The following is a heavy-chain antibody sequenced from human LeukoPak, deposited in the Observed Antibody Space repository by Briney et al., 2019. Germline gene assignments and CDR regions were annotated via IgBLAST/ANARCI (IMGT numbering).Heavy chain of an antibody. J-gene: IGHJ4*02. CDR2: ISAYNGNT. Sequence: GASVKVSCKASGYTFTSYGISWVRKAPGQGLEGMGWISAYNGNTNYAQKLQGRVTMTTDTSTSTAYMELRSLRSDDMAVYYCAGGGSGYYLRGYWGQGTLVTVSS. D-gene: IGHD3-22*01. V-gene: IGHV1-18*03. CDR1: GYTFTSYG. CDR3: AGGGSGYYLRGY.